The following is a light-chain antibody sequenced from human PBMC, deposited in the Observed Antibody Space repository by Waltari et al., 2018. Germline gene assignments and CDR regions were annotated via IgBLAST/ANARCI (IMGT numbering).Light chain of an antibody. CDR3: CSYAGSNTVM. CDR2: EVT. CDR1: SHDVGSYNL. J-gene: IGLJ3*02. V-gene: IGLV2-23*02. Sequence: QSALTQPASVSGSPGQSITISCLGSSHDVGSYNLVSWYQQHPGKVPKLMIYEVTKRPSGVSNRFSGSKSGNTASLTISGLQADDEGNYYCCSYAGSNTVMFGGGTKLTVL.